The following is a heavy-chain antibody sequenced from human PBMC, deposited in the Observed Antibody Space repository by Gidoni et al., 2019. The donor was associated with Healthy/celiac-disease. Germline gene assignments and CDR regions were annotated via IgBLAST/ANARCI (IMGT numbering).Heavy chain of an antibody. J-gene: IGHJ5*02. Sequence: QLQLQESGSGLVKPSQTLSLTCAVPGGSISSGGYSWSWIRQPPGKGLEWIGYIYHSGSTYYNPSLKSRVTISVDRSKNQFSLKLSSVTAADTAVYYCAREENDFWSGYNWFDPWGQGTLVTVSS. D-gene: IGHD3-3*01. CDR1: GGSISSGGYS. CDR2: IYHSGST. V-gene: IGHV4-30-2*01. CDR3: AREENDFWSGYNWFDP.